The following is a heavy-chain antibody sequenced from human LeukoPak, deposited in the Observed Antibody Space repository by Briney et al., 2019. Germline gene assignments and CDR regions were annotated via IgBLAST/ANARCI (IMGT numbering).Heavy chain of an antibody. CDR2: IYSGGST. D-gene: IGHD3-10*01. Sequence: GGSLRLSCAASGFTVSSNYMSWVRQAPGKGLEWVSVIYSGGSTYYADSVKGRFTISRDNSKNTLYLQMNSLRAEDTAVYYCAREWYYGSGSLDAFDIWGQGTMVTVSS. CDR1: GFTVSSNY. V-gene: IGHV3-53*01. CDR3: AREWYYGSGSLDAFDI. J-gene: IGHJ3*02.